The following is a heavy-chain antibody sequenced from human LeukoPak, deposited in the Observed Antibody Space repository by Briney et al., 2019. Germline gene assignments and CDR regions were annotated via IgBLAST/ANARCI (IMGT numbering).Heavy chain of an antibody. V-gene: IGHV3-30*04. J-gene: IGHJ4*02. CDR1: GFTFSSYA. CDR3: ARHLSGVTGYTYGRGIDY. CDR2: IRYDGSNK. D-gene: IGHD5-18*01. Sequence: GGSLRLSCAASGFTFSSYAMHWVRQAPGKGLEWVAFIRYDGSNKYYADSVKGRVTISRDNSKNTLYLQMNSLRAGDTAVYYCARHLSGVTGYTYGRGIDYWGQGTLVTVSS.